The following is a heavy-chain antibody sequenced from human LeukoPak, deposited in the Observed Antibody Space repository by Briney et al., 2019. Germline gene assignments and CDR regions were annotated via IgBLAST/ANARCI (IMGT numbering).Heavy chain of an antibody. CDR2: IKHDGGEK. Sequence: GGSLRLSCTASGFAFSNYWMSWVRQAPGKGLEWVANIKHDGGEKYSVDSVKGRFTVSRDNAKNSLYLQMNGLRAEDTAVYFCARYRSSSWYNLAGFDSWGQGTVVTVSS. J-gene: IGHJ4*02. V-gene: IGHV3-7*01. D-gene: IGHD6-13*01. CDR1: GFAFSNYW. CDR3: ARYRSSSWYNLAGFDS.